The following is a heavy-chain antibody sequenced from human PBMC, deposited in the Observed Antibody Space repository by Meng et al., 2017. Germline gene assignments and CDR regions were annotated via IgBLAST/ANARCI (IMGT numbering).Heavy chain of an antibody. V-gene: IGHV3-23*01. J-gene: IGHJ4*02. CDR1: GFTFSSYW. CDR3: AKAVVVPAAMYYFDY. D-gene: IGHD2-2*01. CDR2: ISGSGGST. Sequence: GESLKISCAASGFTFSSYWMSWVRQAPGKGLEWVSAISGSGGSTYYADSVKGRFTISRDNSENTLYLQMNSLRAEDTAVYYCAKAVVVPAAMYYFDYWGQGTLVTVSS.